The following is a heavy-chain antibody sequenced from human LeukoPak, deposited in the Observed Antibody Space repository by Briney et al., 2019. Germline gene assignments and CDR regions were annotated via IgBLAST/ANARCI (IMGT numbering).Heavy chain of an antibody. D-gene: IGHD4-23*01. V-gene: IGHV3-48*04. J-gene: IGHJ3*02. CDR2: ISSSGSTI. CDR1: GFTFGPYT. Sequence: GGSLRLSCAASGFTFGPYTMNWVRQAPGKGLEWVSYISSSGSTIYYADSVKGRFTISRDNAKNSLYLQMNSLRAEDTAVYYCARVGVYGGGDAFDIWGQGTMVTVSS. CDR3: ARVGVYGGGDAFDI.